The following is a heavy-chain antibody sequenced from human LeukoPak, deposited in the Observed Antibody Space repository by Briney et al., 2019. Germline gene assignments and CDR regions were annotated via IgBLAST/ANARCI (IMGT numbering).Heavy chain of an antibody. CDR2: ISAYNGNT. CDR1: GYTFTSYG. CDR3: AMGPDSGSSTRVDY. Sequence: ASVKVSCKASGYTFTSYGISWVRQAPGPRLEWMGWISAYNGNTNYAQKLQGRVTMTTDTSTSTAYMELRSLRSDDTAVYYCAMGPDSGSSTRVDYWGQGTLVTVSS. V-gene: IGHV1-18*01. D-gene: IGHD1-26*01. J-gene: IGHJ4*02.